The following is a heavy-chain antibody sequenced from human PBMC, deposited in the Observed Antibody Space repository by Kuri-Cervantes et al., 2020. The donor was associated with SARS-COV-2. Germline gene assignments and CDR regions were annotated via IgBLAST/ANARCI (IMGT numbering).Heavy chain of an antibody. CDR1: GGSISSGGYS. CDR3: ARRDCSGLNCYAYYFDY. Sequence: LRLSCAASGGSISSGGYSWSWIRQPPGKGLEWIGYIYYSGSTYYNPSLESRVTVSEDTSKNQLYLKLNSVTAPDTAVYYCARRDCSGLNCYAYYFDYWGQGTLVTVSS. V-gene: IGHV4-30-2*03. J-gene: IGHJ4*02. CDR2: IYYSGST. D-gene: IGHD2-15*01.